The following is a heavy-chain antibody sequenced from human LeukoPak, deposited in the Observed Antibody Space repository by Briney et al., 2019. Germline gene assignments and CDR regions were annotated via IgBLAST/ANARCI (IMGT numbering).Heavy chain of an antibody. CDR2: ISYDGSNK. CDR1: GFTFSSYA. J-gene: IGHJ4*02. Sequence: GRSLRLSCAASGFTFSSYAMHWVRQAPGKGLEWVAVISYDGSNKYYADSVKGRFTISRDNSKNTLYLQMNSLRAEDKAVYYCARDVESHYYDSSGYPDYWGQGTLVTVSS. D-gene: IGHD3-22*01. V-gene: IGHV3-30-3*01. CDR3: ARDVESHYYDSSGYPDY.